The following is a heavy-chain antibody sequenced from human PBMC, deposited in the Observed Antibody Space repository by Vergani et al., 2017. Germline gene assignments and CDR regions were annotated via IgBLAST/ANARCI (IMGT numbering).Heavy chain of an antibody. Sequence: QVQLQESGPGLVKPSQTLSLTCTVPGGSISSGGYYWSWIRQPAGKGLEWIGRIYTSGSTNYNPSLKSRVTMSVDTSKNQFSLKLSSVTAADTAVYYCARDANYYDSSGYQGSFDPWGQGTLVTVSS. CDR1: GGSISSGGYY. D-gene: IGHD3-22*01. V-gene: IGHV4-61*02. CDR3: ARDANYYDSSGYQGSFDP. J-gene: IGHJ5*02. CDR2: IYTSGST.